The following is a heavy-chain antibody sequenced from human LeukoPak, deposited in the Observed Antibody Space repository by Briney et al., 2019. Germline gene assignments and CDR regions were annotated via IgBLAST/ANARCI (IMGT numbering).Heavy chain of an antibody. CDR1: GGSISSYY. J-gene: IGHJ2*01. V-gene: IGHV4-59*01. Sequence: PSDTLSLTCTVSGGSISSYYWSWIRQPPGKGLEWIGYIYYSGSTNYNPSLKSRVTISVDTSKNQFSLKLSSVTAADTAVYYCAREPPVGILTALGYFDLWGRGTLVTVSS. D-gene: IGHD3-9*01. CDR2: IYYSGST. CDR3: AREPPVGILTALGYFDL.